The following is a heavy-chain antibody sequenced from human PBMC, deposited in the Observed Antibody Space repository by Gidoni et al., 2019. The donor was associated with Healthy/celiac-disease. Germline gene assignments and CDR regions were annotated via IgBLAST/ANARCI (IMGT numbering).Heavy chain of an antibody. D-gene: IGHD2-8*02. CDR3: ARDGEYCTGGVCLDYGMDV. Sequence: STGEVKKPGSSVKVSCKASGGTFSSYTISWVRQAPGQGLEWMGRIIPILGIANYAQKFQGRVTITADKSTSTAYMGLSSLRSEDTAVYYCARDGEYCTGGVCLDYGMDVWGQGTTVTVSS. CDR1: GGTFSSYT. CDR2: IIPILGIA. J-gene: IGHJ6*02. V-gene: IGHV1-69*08.